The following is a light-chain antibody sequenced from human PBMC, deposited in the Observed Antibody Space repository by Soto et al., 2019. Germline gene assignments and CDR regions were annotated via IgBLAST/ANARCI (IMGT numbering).Light chain of an antibody. Sequence: EIVLTQSPDTLSLSPGERATLSCRASQSVSSNNLVWYQQNVGQAPRLLIYGASSRATGIPDRFSGSGSGTDFTLSISRLETEDFAVYYCQQYGNSLWTSGQGTKVEIK. CDR3: QQYGNSLWT. CDR2: GAS. V-gene: IGKV3-20*01. J-gene: IGKJ1*01. CDR1: QSVSSNN.